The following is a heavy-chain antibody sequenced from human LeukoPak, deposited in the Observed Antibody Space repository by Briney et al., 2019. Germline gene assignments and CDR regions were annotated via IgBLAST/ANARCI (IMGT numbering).Heavy chain of an antibody. Sequence: ASVHVSCKASGGTFSSYAISWVRPAPGQGLAWMGGIIPIFGTANYAQKFQGRVTITADESTSTAYMELSSLRSEDTAVYYCARDDYGDGYDYYGMDVWGQGTTVTVSS. CDR2: IIPIFGTA. D-gene: IGHD4-17*01. CDR1: GGTFSSYA. V-gene: IGHV1-69*13. J-gene: IGHJ6*02. CDR3: ARDDYGDGYDYYGMDV.